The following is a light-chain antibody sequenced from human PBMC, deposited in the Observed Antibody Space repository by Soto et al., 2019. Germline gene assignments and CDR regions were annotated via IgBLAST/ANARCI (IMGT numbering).Light chain of an antibody. CDR1: SSNIGRYT. CDR2: NDN. J-gene: IGLJ3*02. Sequence: QSVLTQPPSASGTPGQRVTVSCSGSSSNIGRYTVNWYQQLPGTAPKVLIYNDNQRPSGVPDRFSGSRSATSASLAISGLQSEDEADYYCASWDDSLNARVFGGGTKLTVL. V-gene: IGLV1-44*01. CDR3: ASWDDSLNARV.